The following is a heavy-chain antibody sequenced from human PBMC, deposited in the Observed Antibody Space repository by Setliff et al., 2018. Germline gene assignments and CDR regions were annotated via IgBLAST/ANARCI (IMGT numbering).Heavy chain of an antibody. Sequence: GGSLRLSCAASGFTFSSSAMHWVRQAPGKGLQYVSAISSDGVRTYYVDSVKGRFTISRDHSKNTLYLQMNSLRGEDTAVYYCARAAYSTRWYGYYYYMDVWGKGTTVTVSS. CDR2: ISSDGVRT. D-gene: IGHD6-13*01. J-gene: IGHJ6*03. V-gene: IGHV3-64*02. CDR1: GFTFSSSA. CDR3: ARAAYSTRWYGYYYYMDV.